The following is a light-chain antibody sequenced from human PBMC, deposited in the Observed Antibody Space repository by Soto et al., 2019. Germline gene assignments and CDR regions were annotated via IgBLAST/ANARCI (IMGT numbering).Light chain of an antibody. V-gene: IGKV3-15*01. CDR2: GAS. J-gene: IGKJ1*01. CDR3: QQYNSWPLT. Sequence: EIVMTQSPATLSVSPGERATLSCRASQSVSSNLAWYQQKPGQAPRLLIYGASTRATGIPARFSGSGSGTEFTLTISSLQSEDFAVYHCQQYNSWPLTFGQGTKVDIK. CDR1: QSVSSN.